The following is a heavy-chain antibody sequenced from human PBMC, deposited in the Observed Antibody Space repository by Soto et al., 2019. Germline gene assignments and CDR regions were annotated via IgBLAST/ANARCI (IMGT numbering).Heavy chain of an antibody. D-gene: IGHD1-26*01. CDR1: GYTFTSNG. Sequence: QVHLVQSGAEVKKPGASVKVSCKASGYTFTSNGISWVRQAPGQGLEWMGWISGYNGNTKYAQKFQGRVSITTDTSTSTAYMELRSLRSDDTAVYYCARPYSNSSGMDVWGQGTTVTVSS. J-gene: IGHJ6*02. V-gene: IGHV1-18*04. CDR2: ISGYNGNT. CDR3: ARPYSNSSGMDV.